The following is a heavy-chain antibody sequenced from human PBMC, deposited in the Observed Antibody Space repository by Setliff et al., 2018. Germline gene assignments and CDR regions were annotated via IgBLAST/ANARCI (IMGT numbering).Heavy chain of an antibody. J-gene: IGHJ4*02. Sequence: GGSLRLSCAASGLTFSSDAMTWVRQTPGKGLEWVSVISSDGSSIYYADSVKGRFTISRDNSKNTLYLQMNSLRAEDTAVYYCAKPLPSSGYYYWDYWGQGTLVTVSS. D-gene: IGHD3-22*01. CDR3: AKPLPSSGYYYWDY. CDR2: ISSDGSSI. V-gene: IGHV3-23*03. CDR1: GLTFSSDA.